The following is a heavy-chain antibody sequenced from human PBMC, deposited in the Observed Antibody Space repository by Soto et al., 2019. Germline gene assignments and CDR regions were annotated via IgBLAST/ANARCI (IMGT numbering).Heavy chain of an antibody. CDR2: IIPLLGTA. CDR3: ATELGENPASPFDA. CDR1: GVTFSSET. V-gene: IGHV1-69*01. Sequence: QVQLVQSGADVKKPGSSVKVSCQASGVTFSSETLGWVRQAPGQGLEWVGGIIPLLGTASDAQKFQGRVTITADESTSTVYMELSSLRSDDTAVYFCATELGENPASPFDAWGQGTLVTVSS. J-gene: IGHJ4*02. D-gene: IGHD3-10*01.